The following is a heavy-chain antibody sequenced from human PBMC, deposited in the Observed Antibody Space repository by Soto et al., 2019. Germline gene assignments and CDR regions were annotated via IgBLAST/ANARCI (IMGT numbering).Heavy chain of an antibody. CDR3: AKAGVGGFRGWDTFNWFDS. CDR2: ISGSGDST. CDR1: GFTFSSYA. D-gene: IGHD3-10*01. V-gene: IGHV3-23*01. Sequence: VSLRLSCAASGFTFSSYAMSWVRQAPGKGLERVSGISGSGDSTYYADAVKGRFTISRDNSKNALFLQMNSLRDDDGAVYYCAKAGVGGFRGWDTFNWFDSWGQGILVTVSS. J-gene: IGHJ5*01.